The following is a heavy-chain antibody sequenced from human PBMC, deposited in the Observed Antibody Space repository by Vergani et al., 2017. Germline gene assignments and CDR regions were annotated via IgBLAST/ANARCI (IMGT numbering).Heavy chain of an antibody. CDR1: GYTFTSYG. V-gene: IGHV1-18*01. CDR2: ISAYNGNK. J-gene: IGHJ3*02. Sequence: QVQLVQSGAEVKKPGASVKVSCKASGYTFTSYGISWVRQAPGQGLEWMGWISAYNGNKNYAQKLQGRVTMTTDTSTSTAYMELRILRSDDTAVYYCARNNYYYDSSGYYADAFDIWGQGTMVTVSS. CDR3: ARNNYYYDSSGYYADAFDI. D-gene: IGHD3-22*01.